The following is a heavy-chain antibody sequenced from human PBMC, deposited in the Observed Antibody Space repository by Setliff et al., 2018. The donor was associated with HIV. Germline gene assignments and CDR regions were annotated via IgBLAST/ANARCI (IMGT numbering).Heavy chain of an antibody. CDR1: GGSFSGYY. V-gene: IGHV4-34*01. D-gene: IGHD4-17*01. Sequence: SETLSLTCAVYGGSFSGYYWSWIRQPPGKGLEWIGAFIQSGNTTYSPSVRSRVTTSMDSSMNQFSLKLTSVTAADTGVYYCARGRKLTTSRTSFYYGLDVWGPGTTVTVSS. CDR2: FIQSGNT. J-gene: IGHJ6*02. CDR3: ARGRKLTTSRTSFYYGLDV.